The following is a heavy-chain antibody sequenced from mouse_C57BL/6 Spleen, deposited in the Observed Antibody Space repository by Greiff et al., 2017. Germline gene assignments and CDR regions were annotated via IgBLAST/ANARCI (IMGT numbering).Heavy chain of an antibody. Sequence: EVQLVESGPGLVKPSQSLSLTCSVTGYSITSGYYWNWIRQFPGNKLEWMGYISYDGSNNYNPSLKNRISITRDTSKNQFFLKLNSVTTEDTATYYCARSPDGYYLMDYWGQGTSVTVSS. V-gene: IGHV3-6*01. CDR3: ARSPDGYYLMDY. D-gene: IGHD2-3*01. J-gene: IGHJ4*01. CDR2: ISYDGSN. CDR1: GYSITSGYY.